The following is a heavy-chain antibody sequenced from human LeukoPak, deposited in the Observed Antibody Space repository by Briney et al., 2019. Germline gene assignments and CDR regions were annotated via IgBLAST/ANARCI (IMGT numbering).Heavy chain of an antibody. D-gene: IGHD3-22*01. CDR3: ARGDDSSAPVDY. Sequence: SETLSLTCTVSGGSISSSSYYWGWIRQPPGKGLEWIGYIYYSGSTNYNPSLKSRVTISVDTSKNQFSLKLSSVTAADTAVYYCARGDDSSAPVDYWGQGTLVTVSS. J-gene: IGHJ4*02. CDR2: IYYSGST. CDR1: GGSISSSSYY. V-gene: IGHV4-61*05.